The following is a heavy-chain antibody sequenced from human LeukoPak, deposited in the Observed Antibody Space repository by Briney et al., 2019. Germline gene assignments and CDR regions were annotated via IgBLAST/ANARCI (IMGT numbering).Heavy chain of an antibody. D-gene: IGHD6-19*01. CDR1: GGSISSSSYY. J-gene: IGHJ4*02. CDR2: IYYSATT. V-gene: IGHV4-39*01. Sequence: SSETLSLTCTVSGGSISSSSYYWGWIRQPPGKGLEWIGSIYYSATTYYNPSLKSRVSISVDTSKNQFSLKLSSVTAADTAVYYCARLGRGSEVAGLDYWGQGTLVTVSS. CDR3: ARLGRGSEVAGLDY.